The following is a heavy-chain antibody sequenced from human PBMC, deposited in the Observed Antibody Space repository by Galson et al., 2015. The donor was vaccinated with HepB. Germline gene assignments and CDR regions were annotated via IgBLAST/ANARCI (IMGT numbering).Heavy chain of an antibody. D-gene: IGHD3-3*01. CDR3: ARAPLRVFNAFDI. V-gene: IGHV4-59*01. CDR2: IYYSGST. J-gene: IGHJ3*02. CDR1: GGSISSYY. Sequence: ETLSLTCTVSGGSISSYYWSWIRQPPGKGLEWIGYIYYSGSTNYNPSLKSRVTISVDTSKNQFSLKLSSVTAADTAVYYCARAPLRVFNAFDIWGQGTMVTVSS.